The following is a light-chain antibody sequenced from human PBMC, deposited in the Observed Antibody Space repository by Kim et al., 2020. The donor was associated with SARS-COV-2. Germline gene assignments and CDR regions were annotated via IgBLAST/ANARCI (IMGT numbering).Light chain of an antibody. Sequence: SPGERATLSCRASQSVSTNYLAWYQQKPGQAPRLLIYGASSRAAGIPDTFSGSGSGTDFTLTISRLEPEDFAVYYCQQYGSSPLTFGGGTKVDIK. CDR2: GAS. V-gene: IGKV3-20*01. J-gene: IGKJ4*01. CDR3: QQYGSSPLT. CDR1: QSVSTNY.